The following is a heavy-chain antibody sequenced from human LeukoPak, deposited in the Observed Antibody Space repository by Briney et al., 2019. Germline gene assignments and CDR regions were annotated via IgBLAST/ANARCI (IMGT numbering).Heavy chain of an antibody. Sequence: GGSLRLSCAASGFTFSSYSLKWVRQARGKGLEWVSFISSSSITIYYADSVKGRFTISRDNAEKSLYLQMNSLRAEDTAVYYCARDRGGSYSAIDYWGQGTLVTVSS. CDR1: GFTFSSYS. V-gene: IGHV3-48*04. D-gene: IGHD2-15*01. J-gene: IGHJ4*02. CDR3: ARDRGGSYSAIDY. CDR2: ISSSSITI.